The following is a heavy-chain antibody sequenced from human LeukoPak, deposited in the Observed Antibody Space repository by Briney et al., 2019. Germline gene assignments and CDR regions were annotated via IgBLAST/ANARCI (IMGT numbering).Heavy chain of an antibody. V-gene: IGHV5-51*01. Sequence: GASLKISFKASGYSFTSYWIGWVRQMPGKGLEWMGIIDPSGSETRYTPSFQGQVTISVDKSLTTADLQWNSLKASDTAMYYCARQTAMGRSGDYWGQGTLVTVSS. CDR1: GYSFTSYW. CDR2: IDPSGSET. D-gene: IGHD5-18*01. J-gene: IGHJ4*02. CDR3: ARQTAMGRSGDY.